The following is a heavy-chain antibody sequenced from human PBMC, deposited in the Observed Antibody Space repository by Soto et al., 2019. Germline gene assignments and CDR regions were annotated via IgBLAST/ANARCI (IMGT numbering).Heavy chain of an antibody. CDR1: GYTFTSYY. Sequence: GASVKVSCKASGYTFTSYYMHWVRQAPGQGLEWMGIINPSGGSTSYAQKFQGRVTMTRDTSTSTVYMELSSLRSEDTAVYYCALTPTKKGYSYGYFSQHNWFDPWGQGTLVTVSS. CDR3: ALTPTKKGYSYGYFSQHNWFDP. V-gene: IGHV1-46*01. CDR2: INPSGGST. J-gene: IGHJ5*02. D-gene: IGHD5-18*01.